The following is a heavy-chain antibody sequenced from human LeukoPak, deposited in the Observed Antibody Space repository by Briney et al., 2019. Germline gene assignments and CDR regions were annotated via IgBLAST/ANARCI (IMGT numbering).Heavy chain of an antibody. CDR3: ARGGQQWLVRGYFDY. J-gene: IGHJ4*02. CDR1: GYTFTGYY. CDR2: INPNSGGT. Sequence: ASVKVSCKASGYTFTGYYMHWVRQAPGQGLEWIGWINPNSGGTNYAQKFQGRVTMTRDTSISTAYMELSRLRSDDTAVYYCARGGQQWLVRGYFDYWGQGTLVTVSS. V-gene: IGHV1-2*02. D-gene: IGHD6-19*01.